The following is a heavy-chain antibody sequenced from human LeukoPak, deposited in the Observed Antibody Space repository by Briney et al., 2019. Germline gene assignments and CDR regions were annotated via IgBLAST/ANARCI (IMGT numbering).Heavy chain of an antibody. Sequence: SEILSLTCTVSDGSMSPYYWSWIRQSPGKGLEWIAYIFYNGNTKYNPSLWSRVTISIDTSRNQVFLNLNSVTAADTAVYYCARGGYYYLDVWGKGTTVTVSS. V-gene: IGHV4-59*01. CDR1: DGSMSPYY. CDR2: IFYNGNT. CDR3: ARGGYYYLDV. J-gene: IGHJ6*03.